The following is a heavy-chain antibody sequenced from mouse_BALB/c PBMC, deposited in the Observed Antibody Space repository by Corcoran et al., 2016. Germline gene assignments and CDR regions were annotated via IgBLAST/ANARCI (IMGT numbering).Heavy chain of an antibody. J-gene: IGHJ3*01. CDR1: GFNIKDTY. Sequence: DVQLQQSGAELVKPWASVKLSCTASGFNIKDTYMHWVKQRPEQGLEWIGRIDPANGNTKYDPKFQGKATITADTSSNTAYLQLSSLTSEDTAVYYCARRGYGSSYWFAYWGQGTLVTVSA. CDR3: ARRGYGSSYWFAY. CDR2: IDPANGNT. D-gene: IGHD1-1*01. V-gene: IGHV14-3*02.